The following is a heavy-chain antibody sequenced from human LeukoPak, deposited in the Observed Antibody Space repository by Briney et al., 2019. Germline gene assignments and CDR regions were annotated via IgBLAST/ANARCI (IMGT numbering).Heavy chain of an antibody. Sequence: PSETLSLTCTVSGGFISSYYWSWIRQPPGKGLEWIGYIYYSGSTNYNPSLKSRVTISVDTSKNQFSLKLSSVTAADTAVYYCARQYSDILTGYHRGELYWYFDLWGRGTLVTVSS. V-gene: IGHV4-59*08. CDR3: ARQYSDILTGYHRGELYWYFDL. CDR1: GGFISSYY. J-gene: IGHJ2*01. CDR2: IYYSGST. D-gene: IGHD3-9*01.